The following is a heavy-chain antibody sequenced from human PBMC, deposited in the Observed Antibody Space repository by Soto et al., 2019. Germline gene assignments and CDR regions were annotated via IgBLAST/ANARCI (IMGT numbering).Heavy chain of an antibody. CDR2: IWYDGSNK. J-gene: IGHJ4*02. D-gene: IGHD6-19*01. CDR1: GFTFSNYG. V-gene: IGHV3-33*01. CDR3: AGAYSCGWYYFDY. Sequence: QVQLVESGGGVVQPGRSLRLSCAASGFTFSNYGMHWVRQAPGKGLEWVADIWYDGSNKYYADSVKGRFTISRDNSKNTLYLQMNSLRAEDTAVYCCAGAYSCGWYYFDYWGQGTLVTVSS.